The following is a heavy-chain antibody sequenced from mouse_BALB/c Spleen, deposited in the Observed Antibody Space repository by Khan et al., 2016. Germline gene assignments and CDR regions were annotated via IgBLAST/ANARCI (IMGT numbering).Heavy chain of an antibody. CDR1: GDSITSGY. Sequence: EVQLQESGPSLVKLSQTLSLTCSVTGDSITSGYWNWIRKFPGNKLEYMGYISHSGSTYYNPSLKSRISITRDTSKNQYYLQLNSVTTEDTATYYWAIDDDSTYVRGMDYWGQGTSVTVSS. V-gene: IGHV3-8*02. J-gene: IGHJ4*01. D-gene: IGHD1-1*01. CDR3: AIDDDSTYVRGMDY. CDR2: ISHSGST.